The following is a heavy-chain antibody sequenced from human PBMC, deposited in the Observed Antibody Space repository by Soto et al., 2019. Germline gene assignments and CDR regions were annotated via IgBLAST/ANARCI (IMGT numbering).Heavy chain of an antibody. CDR1: GGSFSGYY. Sequence: QVQLQQWGAGLLKPSETLSLTCAVYGGSFSGYYWSWIRQPPGKGLEWIGEINHSGSTNYNPSIKSRVTISVDTSKNQFSLKLSSVTAADTAVYYCARGRHGHFDYWGQGTLVTVSS. CDR2: INHSGST. CDR3: ARGRHGHFDY. J-gene: IGHJ4*02. V-gene: IGHV4-34*01.